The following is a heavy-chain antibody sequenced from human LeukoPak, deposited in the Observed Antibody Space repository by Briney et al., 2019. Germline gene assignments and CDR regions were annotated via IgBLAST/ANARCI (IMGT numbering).Heavy chain of an antibody. Sequence: SETLSLTCTVSGYSISSGYYWGWIRQPPGKGLEWIGSIYHSGSTYYNPSPKSRVTISVDTSKNQFSLKLSSVTAADTAVYYCARGNSWWFDPWGQGTLVTVSS. D-gene: IGHD1-7*01. CDR2: IYHSGST. CDR1: GYSISSGYY. J-gene: IGHJ5*02. CDR3: ARGNSWWFDP. V-gene: IGHV4-38-2*02.